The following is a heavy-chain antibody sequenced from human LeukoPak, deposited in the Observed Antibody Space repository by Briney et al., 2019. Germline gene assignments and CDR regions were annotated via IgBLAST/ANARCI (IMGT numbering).Heavy chain of an antibody. D-gene: IGHD5-12*01. Sequence: PSEPLSLTCAVYGGSFSGYYWSWIRHPPGKGLEWIGEINHSGSTNYNPSLKSRVTISVDTPKNQYSLELSSVTAADTAVYYCAREIVADLGVSFDIWGQGTMVTVSS. V-gene: IGHV4-34*01. CDR3: AREIVADLGVSFDI. J-gene: IGHJ3*02. CDR1: GGSFSGYY. CDR2: INHSGST.